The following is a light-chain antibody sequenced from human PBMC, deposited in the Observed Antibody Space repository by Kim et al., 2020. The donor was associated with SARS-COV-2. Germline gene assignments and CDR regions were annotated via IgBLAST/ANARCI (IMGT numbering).Light chain of an antibody. CDR3: NSRDSSGNSYV. V-gene: IGLV3-19*01. CDR1: SRRRSY. CDR2: GKN. J-gene: IGLJ1*01. Sequence: ALGKKVRSTGQGESRRRSYASWYQQKPGQAPVLVMYGKNNRPSGVPDRFAGSSSGNTTSLTITGAQAEDEADYYCNSRDSSGNSYVFGTGTKVTVL.